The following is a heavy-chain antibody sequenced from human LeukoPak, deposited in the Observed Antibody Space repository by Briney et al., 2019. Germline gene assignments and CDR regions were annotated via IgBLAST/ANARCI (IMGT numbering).Heavy chain of an antibody. Sequence: SETLSLTCTVSGGSISSYYWSWIRKPPGKGLEWIGYIYYSGSTNYNPSLKSRVTISVDTSKNQFSLKLSSVTAADTAVYYCARAPFIVGATRYAFDIWGQGTMVTVSS. D-gene: IGHD1-26*01. J-gene: IGHJ3*02. CDR3: ARAPFIVGATRYAFDI. V-gene: IGHV4-59*12. CDR1: GGSISSYY. CDR2: IYYSGST.